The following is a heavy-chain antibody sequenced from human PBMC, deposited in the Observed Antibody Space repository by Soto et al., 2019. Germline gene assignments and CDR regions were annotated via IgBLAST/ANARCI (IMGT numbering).Heavy chain of an antibody. V-gene: IGHV3-53*01. D-gene: IGHD1-26*01. CDR1: GFTVSNYY. CDR2: IYSSGPT. Sequence: GGSLRLSCAASGFTVSNYYMNWVRLVPEKGLEWVSVIYSSGPTFYADSVRGRFTISRDNSKNTLYLQMNSLRVEDTAVYYCARAFGGSYDYWGQGTLVTVSS. J-gene: IGHJ4*02. CDR3: ARAFGGSYDY.